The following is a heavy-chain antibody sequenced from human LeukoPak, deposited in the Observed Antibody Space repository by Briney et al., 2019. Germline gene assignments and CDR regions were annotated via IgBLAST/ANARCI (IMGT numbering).Heavy chain of an antibody. J-gene: IGHJ2*01. Sequence: SETLSLTCTVSGGSISSGGYYWSWIRQHPGKGLEWIGYIYDSGSTYYKPSLRSRVTISGDTSKNQFSLKLSSVSDADTAVYYCAGYGSGWYFDLWGRGTLVTVSS. V-gene: IGHV4-31*03. D-gene: IGHD5-18*01. CDR1: GGSISSGGYY. CDR3: AGYGSGWYFDL. CDR2: IYDSGST.